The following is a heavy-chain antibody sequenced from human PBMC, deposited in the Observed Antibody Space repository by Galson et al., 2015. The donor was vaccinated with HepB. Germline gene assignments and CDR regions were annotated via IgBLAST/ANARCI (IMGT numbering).Heavy chain of an antibody. CDR3: ARSYYYDSSGYLPPSDY. CDR2: IYPGDSDT. V-gene: IGHV5-51*01. J-gene: IGHJ4*02. D-gene: IGHD3-22*01. Sequence: QSGAEVKKPGESLKISCKGSGYSFTSYWIGWVRQMPGKGLEWMGIIYPGDSDTRYSPSFQGQVTISADKSISTAYLQWSSLKASDTAMYYCARSYYYDSSGYLPPSDYWGQGTLVTVSS. CDR1: GYSFTSYW.